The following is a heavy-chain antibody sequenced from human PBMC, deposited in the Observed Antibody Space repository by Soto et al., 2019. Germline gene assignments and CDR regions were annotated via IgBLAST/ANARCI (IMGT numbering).Heavy chain of an antibody. Sequence: EVQLVESGGGLVQPGGSLRLSCAASGFTFSSYWMHWVRQAPGKGLVWVSRINSDGSSTSYADSVKGRFTISRDNDKNTLYLPMNSLRAEDTAVYYCASGGMDYGDYRGDAFDSGGQGTMVTVSS. D-gene: IGHD4-17*01. J-gene: IGHJ3*02. V-gene: IGHV3-74*01. CDR1: GFTFSSYW. CDR3: ASGGMDYGDYRGDAFDS. CDR2: INSDGSST.